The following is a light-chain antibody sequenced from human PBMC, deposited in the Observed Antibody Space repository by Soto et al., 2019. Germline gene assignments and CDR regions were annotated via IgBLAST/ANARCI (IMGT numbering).Light chain of an antibody. Sequence: QSALTQPASVSGSPGQSITIPYTGTSSDVGTYNLVSWFQQHPGKAPKVMIYAVTQRPSGVPNCFSGSKSGNTASLTISGLQAEDEADYYCSAYTSSSTLEVFGTGTKVTVL. J-gene: IGLJ1*01. CDR2: AVT. CDR3: SAYTSSSTLEV. V-gene: IGLV2-14*02. CDR1: SSDVGTYNL.